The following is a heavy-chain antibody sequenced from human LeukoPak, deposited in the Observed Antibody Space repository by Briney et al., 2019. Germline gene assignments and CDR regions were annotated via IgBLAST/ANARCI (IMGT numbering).Heavy chain of an antibody. CDR2: IYHSGST. V-gene: IGHV4-30-2*01. Sequence: PSQTLSLTCTVSGDSISSGGYYWSWIRQPPGKGLEWIGYIYHSGSTYYNPSLKSRVTISVDRSKNQFSLKLSSVTAADTAVYYCARDKGTGTIDYWGQGTLVTVSS. D-gene: IGHD1/OR15-1a*01. CDR1: GDSISSGGYY. CDR3: ARDKGTGTIDY. J-gene: IGHJ4*02.